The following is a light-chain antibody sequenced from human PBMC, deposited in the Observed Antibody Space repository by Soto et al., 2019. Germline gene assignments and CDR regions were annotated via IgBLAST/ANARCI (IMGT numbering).Light chain of an antibody. J-gene: IGLJ1*01. V-gene: IGLV2-14*01. CDR1: SSDVGGYNY. Sequence: QSVLTQPASGSSSPVQSSTISCTGTSSDVGGYNYVSWYQQHPGKAPKLMIYDVSNRPSGVSNRFSGSKSGNTASLTISGLQAEDEADYYCSSYTSSSTQVFGTGTKVTVL. CDR3: SSYTSSSTQV. CDR2: DVS.